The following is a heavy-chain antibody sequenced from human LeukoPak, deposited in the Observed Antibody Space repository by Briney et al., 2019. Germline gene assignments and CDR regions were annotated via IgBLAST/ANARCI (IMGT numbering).Heavy chain of an antibody. CDR2: INRYSGDT. Sequence: AAVKVSCKASGDTFTGYHIHWVRQAPGQGLEWRGRINRYSGDTNFAQKFTDRATMTRDTSIPTAYIALSSLTPDDTAVYFCARDQGSLTRSWYTGYWGQGTQVTVSS. J-gene: IGHJ4*02. CDR3: ARDQGSLTRSWYTGY. CDR1: GDTFTGYH. V-gene: IGHV1-2*06. D-gene: IGHD6-13*01.